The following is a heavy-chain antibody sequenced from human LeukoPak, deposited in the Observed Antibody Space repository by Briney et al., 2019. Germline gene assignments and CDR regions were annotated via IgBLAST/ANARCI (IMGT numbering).Heavy chain of an antibody. CDR2: IKSKTDGGTT. D-gene: IGHD5-12*01. V-gene: IGHV3-15*01. CDR3: TTGWATRDAFDI. J-gene: IGHJ3*02. Sequence: KSGGSLRLSCAASGFTFSNAWMSWVRQAPGKGLEWVGRIKSKTDGGTTDYAAPVKGRFTISRDDSKNTLYLQMNSLKTEDTAVYYCTTGWATRDAFDIWGQGTMVTVSS. CDR1: GFTFSNAW.